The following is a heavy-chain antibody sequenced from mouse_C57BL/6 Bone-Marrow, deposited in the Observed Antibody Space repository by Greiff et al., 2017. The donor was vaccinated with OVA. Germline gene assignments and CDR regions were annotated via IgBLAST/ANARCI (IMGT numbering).Heavy chain of an antibody. J-gene: IGHJ1*03. CDR2: IWTGGGT. V-gene: IGHV2-9-1*01. CDR1: GFSLTSYA. D-gene: IGHD1-1*01. CDR3: ARKRGSSYVGWYCDV. Sequence: VKLMESGPGLVAPSQSLSITCTVSGFSLTSYAISWVRQPPGQGLEWLGVIWTGGGTNSNPALNSRLSLSKDNSKSQVFLKMNSLQTDDTARYYCARKRGSSYVGWYCDVWGTGTTVTVSS.